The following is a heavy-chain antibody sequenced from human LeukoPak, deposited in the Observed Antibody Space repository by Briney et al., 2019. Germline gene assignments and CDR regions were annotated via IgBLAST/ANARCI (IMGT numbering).Heavy chain of an antibody. CDR3: ASGGIYYGAAFDF. CDR2: ISGSGGST. V-gene: IGHV3-23*01. J-gene: IGHJ4*02. CDR1: GFTFSSYG. D-gene: IGHD1-26*01. Sequence: PGGSLRLSCAAFGFTFSSYGMSWVRQAPGKGLEWVSAISGSGGSTYYADSVKGRFTISRDNSKNTLYLQMNSLRAEDTALYYCASGGIYYGAAFDFWGQGTLVTVSS.